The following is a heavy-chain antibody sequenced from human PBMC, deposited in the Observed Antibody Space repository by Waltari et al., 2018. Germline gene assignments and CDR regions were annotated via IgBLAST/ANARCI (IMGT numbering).Heavy chain of an antibody. CDR1: GFTFISYS. Sequence: EVQLVESGGGLVQPGGSLRLSCAASGFTFISYSMNWVRQAPGKGLEWVSYISSSSSTIYYADSVKGRFTISRDNAKNSLYLQMNSLRAEDTAVYYCARARSYYYDSSGYYSYWGQGTLVTVSS. V-gene: IGHV3-48*01. CDR2: ISSSSSTI. D-gene: IGHD3-22*01. CDR3: ARARSYYYDSSGYYSY. J-gene: IGHJ4*02.